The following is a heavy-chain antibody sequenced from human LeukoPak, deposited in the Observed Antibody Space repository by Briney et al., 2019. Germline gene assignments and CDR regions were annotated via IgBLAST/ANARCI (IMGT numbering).Heavy chain of an antibody. CDR3: ARGRGAKGRQLPLRGYYYYYMDV. J-gene: IGHJ6*03. CDR2: INHSGST. V-gene: IGHV4-34*01. Sequence: KTSETLSLTCAVYGGSFSGYYWSWIRQPPGKGLEWIGEINHSGSTNYNPSLKSRVTISVDTSKNQFSLKLSSVTAADTAVYYCARGRGAKGRQLPLRGYYYYYMDVWGKGTTVTVSS. CDR1: GGSFSGYY. D-gene: IGHD3-10*01.